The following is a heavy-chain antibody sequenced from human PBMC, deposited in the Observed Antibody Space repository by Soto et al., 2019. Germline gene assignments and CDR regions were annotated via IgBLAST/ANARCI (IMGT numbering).Heavy chain of an antibody. CDR3: ARAAIAAAPSDY. CDR1: GGSISSYY. J-gene: IGHJ4*02. Sequence: QVQLQESGPGLVKPSETLSLTCTVSGGSISSYYWSWIRQPPGKGLEWIGYIYYSGSTNYNPSLKSRATISGDTPKNQFSLKLGSVTAADTAVYYCARAAIAAAPSDYWGQGTLVTVSS. CDR2: IYYSGST. D-gene: IGHD6-13*01. V-gene: IGHV4-59*08.